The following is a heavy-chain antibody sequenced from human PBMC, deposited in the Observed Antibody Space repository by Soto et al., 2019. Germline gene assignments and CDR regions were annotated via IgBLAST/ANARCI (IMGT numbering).Heavy chain of an antibody. V-gene: IGHV1-18*01. CDR1: GYTFTSYG. CDR3: AREAVTGRTGFDY. D-gene: IGHD6-19*01. CDR2: VNAYNGNT. Sequence: QVQLVQSGAEVKKPGASVKVSCKASGYTFTSYGISWVRQAPGQGLEWMGWVNAYNGNTNYAQQFQGRVTMTTDTSTTTAYMELRSLKSDDTAVYYCAREAVTGRTGFDYWGQGTLVTVS. J-gene: IGHJ4*02.